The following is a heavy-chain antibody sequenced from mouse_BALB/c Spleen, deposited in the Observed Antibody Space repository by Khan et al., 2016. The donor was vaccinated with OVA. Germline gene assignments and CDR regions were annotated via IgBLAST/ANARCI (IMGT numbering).Heavy chain of an antibody. Sequence: QVQLQQSGAELVRPGSSVKISCKASGYAFSSYWMNWMKQRPGQGLEWIGQIYPGDGDTNDNGKFEGKATLTADKSSSTAYLQLSSLTSEDSAVYFCARAYGYWYCEVWGAANTVTVSS. D-gene: IGHD1-1*01. CDR1: GYAFSSYW. CDR2: IYPGDGDT. V-gene: IGHV1-80*01. J-gene: IGHJ1*01. CDR3: ARAYGYWYCEV.